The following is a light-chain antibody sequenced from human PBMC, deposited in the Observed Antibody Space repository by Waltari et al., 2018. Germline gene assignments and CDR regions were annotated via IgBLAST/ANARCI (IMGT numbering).Light chain of an antibody. V-gene: IGKV3-11*01. CDR2: DAS. CDR3: QQSTT. CDR1: QSVSSH. J-gene: IGKJ3*01. Sequence: EIVLTQSPATLSLSPGERATLSCRASQSVSSHLAWYQQKPGQAPRLLIYDASNRATGIPARFSGSGSGTDFTLTISSLEPEDFAVYYCQQSTTFGPGTKVDIK.